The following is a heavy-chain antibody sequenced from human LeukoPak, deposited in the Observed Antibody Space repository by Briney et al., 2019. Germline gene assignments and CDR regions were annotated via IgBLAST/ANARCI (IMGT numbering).Heavy chain of an antibody. CDR2: IYYSEST. D-gene: IGHD3-16*01. CDR3: ARYLRQPGTFYLDH. V-gene: IGHV4-59*01. Sequence: SETLSLTCTVSGASISSDYWTWIRQPPGMGLEWIGYIYYSESTNYNPSLKSRVTMSVDTSRNQFSLELPSVTAADSAVYYCARYLRQPGTFYLDHWGQGTLVTVSS. CDR1: GASISSDY. J-gene: IGHJ4*02.